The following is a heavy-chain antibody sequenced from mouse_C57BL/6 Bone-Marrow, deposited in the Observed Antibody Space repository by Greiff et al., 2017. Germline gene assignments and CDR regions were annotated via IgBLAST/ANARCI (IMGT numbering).Heavy chain of an antibody. J-gene: IGHJ2*01. V-gene: IGHV5-6*01. CDR3: ARHDYYGSSPYFDY. CDR2: ISSGGSYT. Sequence: EVKLMESGGDLVKPGGSLKLSCAASGFTFSSYGMSWVRQTPDKRLEWVATISSGGSYTYYPDSVKGRFTISRDNAKNTLYLQMSRLKSEDTAMYYCARHDYYGSSPYFDYWGQGTTLTVSS. D-gene: IGHD1-1*01. CDR1: GFTFSSYG.